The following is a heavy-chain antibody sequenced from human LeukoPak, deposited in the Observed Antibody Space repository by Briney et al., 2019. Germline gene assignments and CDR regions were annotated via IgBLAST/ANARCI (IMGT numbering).Heavy chain of an antibody. CDR2: INTVASYI. V-gene: IGHV3-21*06. CDR1: GFIFSSYA. Sequence: GGSLRLSCAASGFIFSSYAMSWVRQAPGKGLEWVSSINTVASYIYYADSVKGRFTISRDNAKNSLYLQMNSLRAEDTGVYYCARLRRNSDKSGFYYYYDYWGQGTLVTVSS. CDR3: ARLRRNSDKSGFYYYYDY. D-gene: IGHD3-22*01. J-gene: IGHJ4*02.